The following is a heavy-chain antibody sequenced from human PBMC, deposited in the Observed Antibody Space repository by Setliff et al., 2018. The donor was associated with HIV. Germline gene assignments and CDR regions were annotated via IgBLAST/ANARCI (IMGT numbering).Heavy chain of an antibody. D-gene: IGHD3-22*01. CDR1: GFTFSDYW. CDR3: ARDTEMITTTDAFDI. CDR2: ITGDGSST. V-gene: IGHV3-74*01. J-gene: IGHJ3*02. Sequence: PGESLKISCAASGFTFSDYWMHWVRQAPGKGLVWVSRITGDGSSTRYADSVKGRFTISRDNAKNTMHLEMNSLRAEDTAVYYCARDTEMITTTDAFDIWGQGTLVTVSS.